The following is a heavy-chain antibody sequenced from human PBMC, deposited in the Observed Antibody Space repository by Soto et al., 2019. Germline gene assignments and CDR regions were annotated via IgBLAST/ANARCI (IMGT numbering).Heavy chain of an antibody. Sequence: GGSLRLSCEASGHTVSSHYMSWVRQAPGKGLEWVSVIYSGGSTYYADSVKGRFTISRDNSKNTLYLQMNSLRAEDTAVYYCARDRGGYYGSGSYNIWGQGTMVTVSS. J-gene: IGHJ3*02. CDR3: ARDRGGYYGSGSYNI. V-gene: IGHV3-66*01. D-gene: IGHD3-10*01. CDR1: GHTVSSHY. CDR2: IYSGGST.